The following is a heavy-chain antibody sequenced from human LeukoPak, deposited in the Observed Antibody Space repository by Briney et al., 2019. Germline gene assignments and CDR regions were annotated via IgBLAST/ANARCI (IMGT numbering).Heavy chain of an antibody. Sequence: TSETLSLTCAVSGYSISHGYYWGWVRQPPGKGLEWIGVVYHTGNAYYNPSLKSRVTTSVDTYNNQFSLRVTSVTAADTAVYYCARWVSSNRNWFDPWGQGTLVIVSS. D-gene: IGHD6-13*01. V-gene: IGHV4-38-2*01. CDR3: ARWVSSNRNWFDP. J-gene: IGHJ5*02. CDR2: VYHTGNA. CDR1: GYSISHGYY.